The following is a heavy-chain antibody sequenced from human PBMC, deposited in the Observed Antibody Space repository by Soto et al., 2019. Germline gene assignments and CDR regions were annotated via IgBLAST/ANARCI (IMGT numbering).Heavy chain of an antibody. CDR1: GFTFSSYA. CDR2: ISGSGGST. CDR3: DRYDFWSGYFLGPVQVYYYMAV. Sequence: PGGSLRLSCASSGFTFSSYAMSWVRQAPGKGLEWVSAISGSGGSTYYADSVKGRFTISRDNSKNTLYLQMNSLRAEDTAVYYCDRYDFWSGYFLGPVQVYYYMAVWGKGTTVTVS. J-gene: IGHJ6*03. D-gene: IGHD3-3*01. V-gene: IGHV3-23*01.